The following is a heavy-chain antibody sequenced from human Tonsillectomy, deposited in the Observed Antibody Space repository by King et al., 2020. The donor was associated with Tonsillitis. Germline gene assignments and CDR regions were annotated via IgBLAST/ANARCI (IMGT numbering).Heavy chain of an antibody. Sequence: QLVQSGAEVKKPGASVKVSCKASGYTFTDYYMHWVRQAPGQGLEWMGWINPHTGGTDHAQKFQGRVTMTRDTPISTVYMELSRLRSDDTAVYYCAREKWDLHAYXXLXVWXXGXXVXXS. CDR2: INPHTGGT. CDR1: GYTFTDYY. V-gene: IGHV1-2*02. J-gene: IGHJ6*02. CDR3: AREKWDLHAYXXLXV. D-gene: IGHD1-26*01.